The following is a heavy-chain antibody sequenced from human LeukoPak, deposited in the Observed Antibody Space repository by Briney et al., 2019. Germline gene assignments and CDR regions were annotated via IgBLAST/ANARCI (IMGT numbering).Heavy chain of an antibody. Sequence: PSETLSLTCPVSGGSVSSSRYYWGWIRQPPGKGLEWIGSIYYTGSTYYKPSLKSRVTISVDASKNQFSLKLSSVTAADTAVYYCARAQASITIFGVVIKPRGYYYYMDVWGKGTTVTVSS. D-gene: IGHD3-3*01. CDR2: IYYTGST. V-gene: IGHV4-39*01. J-gene: IGHJ6*03. CDR3: ARAQASITIFGVVIKPRGYYYYMDV. CDR1: GGSVSSSRYY.